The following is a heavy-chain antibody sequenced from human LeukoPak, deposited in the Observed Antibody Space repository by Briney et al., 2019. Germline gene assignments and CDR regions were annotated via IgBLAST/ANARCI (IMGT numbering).Heavy chain of an antibody. CDR1: GDSISTYY. J-gene: IGHJ3*02. CDR3: AKGLPSYSSSWDAFDI. Sequence: SETLSLTCTVSGDSISTYYWSWIRQPPGKGLEWLGYIYYTGTTNYNPSLKTRVTMSVDTSKNHFSLKLSSVTTADTAVYFCAKGLPSYSSSWDAFDIWGQGTIVTVSS. D-gene: IGHD6-13*01. CDR2: IYYTGTT. V-gene: IGHV4-59*01.